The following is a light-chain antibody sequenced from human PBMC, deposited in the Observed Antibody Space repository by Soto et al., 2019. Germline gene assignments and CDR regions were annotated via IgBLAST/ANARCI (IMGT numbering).Light chain of an antibody. CDR2: AAS. CDR1: LRIRND. J-gene: IGKJ1*01. V-gene: IGKV1-17*01. Sequence: DIQMTQSPSSLSASVGDRVTITCRASLRIRNDLGWYQHKPGKAPKRLIYAASSLQSGVPSRFSGCGSGTEFTLTISSLQPEDFATYFCLQHDSYPWTFGQGTKVEFK. CDR3: LQHDSYPWT.